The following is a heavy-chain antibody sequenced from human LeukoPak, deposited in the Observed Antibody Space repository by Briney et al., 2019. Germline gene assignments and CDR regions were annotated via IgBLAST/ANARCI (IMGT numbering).Heavy chain of an antibody. V-gene: IGHV1-18*01. CDR2: ISAYNGNT. CDR1: GYTFNTYN. D-gene: IGHD4-17*01. CDR3: ARSTDYGDYYYYMDV. J-gene: IGHJ6*03. Sequence: ASVKVSCKASGYTFNTYNINWVRQAPGQGLEWMGWISAYNGNTNYAQKLQGRVTMTTDTSTSTAYMELRSLRSDDTAVYYCARSTDYGDYYYYMDVWGKGTTVTVSS.